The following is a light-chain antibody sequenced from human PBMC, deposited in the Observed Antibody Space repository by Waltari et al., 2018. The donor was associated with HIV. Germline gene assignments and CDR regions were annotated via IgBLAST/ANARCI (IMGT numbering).Light chain of an antibody. J-gene: IGKJ2*01. V-gene: IGKV1-39*01. CDR2: GAS. CDR3: QQSYNSPVT. Sequence: DIQMAQSPLRLPASVGERVTITCRASQNIGNFLNWYLHKPGTAPKLLIYGASSLQGGVPSRFSGGGSGTDFFLTISNLQLEDFGIYYCQQSYNSPVTFGQGTKVEI. CDR1: QNIGNF.